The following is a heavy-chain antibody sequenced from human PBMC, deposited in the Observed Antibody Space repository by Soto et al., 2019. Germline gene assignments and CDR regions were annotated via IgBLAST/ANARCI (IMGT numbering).Heavy chain of an antibody. CDR2: IYYSGST. Sequence: SETLSLTCTVSGGSISSYYWSWIRQPPGKGLEWIGYIYYSGSTNYNPSLKSRVTISVDTSKNQFSLKLSSVTAADTAVYYCARLSLRNYYYYDGMDVWGQGTTVTVSS. CDR1: GGSISSYY. CDR3: ARLSLRNYYYYDGMDV. V-gene: IGHV4-59*08. J-gene: IGHJ6*02. D-gene: IGHD1-1*01.